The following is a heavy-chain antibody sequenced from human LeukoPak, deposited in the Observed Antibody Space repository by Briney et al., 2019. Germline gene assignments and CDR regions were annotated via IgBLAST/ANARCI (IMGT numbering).Heavy chain of an antibody. CDR1: GFTFSSYW. D-gene: IGHD6-19*01. Sequence: GGSLRLSCAASGFTFSSYWMSWVRQAPGKGLEWVANIKRDGSEKYYVDSVKGRFTISRDNAKNSLYLQMNSLRAEDTAVYYCAREWSFSGWYGSTDYYGLDVWGQGTTVTVSS. V-gene: IGHV3-7*01. CDR2: IKRDGSEK. CDR3: AREWSFSGWYGSTDYYGLDV. J-gene: IGHJ6*02.